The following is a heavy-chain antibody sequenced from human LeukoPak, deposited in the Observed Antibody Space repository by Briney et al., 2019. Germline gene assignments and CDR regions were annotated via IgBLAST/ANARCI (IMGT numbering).Heavy chain of an antibody. CDR2: ISAYNGNT. D-gene: IGHD6-19*01. CDR1: GYTFTSYG. J-gene: IGHJ3*02. Sequence: GASVKVSCKASGYTFTSYGISWVRQAPGQGLEWMGWISAYNGNTNYAQKLQGRVTMTTDTSTSTAYMELRSLRSDDTAVYYCARELIAVAGTGGVYAFDIWGQGTMVTVSS. CDR3: ARELIAVAGTGGVYAFDI. V-gene: IGHV1-18*01.